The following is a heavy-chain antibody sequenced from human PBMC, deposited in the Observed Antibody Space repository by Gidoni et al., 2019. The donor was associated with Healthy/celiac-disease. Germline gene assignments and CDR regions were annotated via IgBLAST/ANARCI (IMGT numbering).Heavy chain of an antibody. D-gene: IGHD1-26*01. J-gene: IGHJ4*02. CDR2: INHSGST. CDR3: ARDARGQVGAHSVDDDY. CDR1: GGSFRGYY. V-gene: IGHV4-34*01. Sequence: QVQLQQWGAGLLKPSETLSLTCAVYGGSFRGYYWSWIRQPPGKGLEWIGEINHSGSTNYNPSLKSRVTISVDTSKNQFSLKLSSVTAADTAVYYCARDARGQVGAHSVDDDYWGQGTLVTVSS.